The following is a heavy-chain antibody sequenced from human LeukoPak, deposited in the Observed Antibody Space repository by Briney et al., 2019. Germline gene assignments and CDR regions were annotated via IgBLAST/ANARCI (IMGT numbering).Heavy chain of an antibody. V-gene: IGHV3-11*01. Sequence: PGGSLRLSCAASGFTFSDYYMSWIRQAPGKGLEWVSYISSSGSTIYYADSVKGRFTISRDNSKNTLYLQMNSLRAEDTAVYYCANRDIYNSSSVDYWGQGTLVTVSS. CDR2: ISSSGSTI. J-gene: IGHJ4*02. D-gene: IGHD6-6*01. CDR3: ANRDIYNSSSVDY. CDR1: GFTFSDYY.